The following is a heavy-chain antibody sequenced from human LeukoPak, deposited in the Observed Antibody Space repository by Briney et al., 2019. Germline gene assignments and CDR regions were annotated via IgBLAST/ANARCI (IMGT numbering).Heavy chain of an antibody. Sequence: PSETLSLTCTVSGGSISSYYWSWVRQPPGKGLKWIGYIYYSGSTNYNPSLKSRVTISVDTSKNQFSLKLSSVTAADTAVYYCARSLPYDFWSGYYNYYYYMDVWGKGTTVTVSS. CDR3: ARSLPYDFWSGYYNYYYYMDV. D-gene: IGHD3-3*01. CDR1: GGSISSYY. V-gene: IGHV4-59*01. CDR2: IYYSGST. J-gene: IGHJ6*03.